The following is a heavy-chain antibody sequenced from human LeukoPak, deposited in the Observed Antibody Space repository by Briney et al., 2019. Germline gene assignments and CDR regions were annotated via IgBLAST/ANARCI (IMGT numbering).Heavy chain of an antibody. CDR1: GFTFSNYD. CDR2: IGSAGDT. D-gene: IGHD3-9*01. V-gene: IGHV3-13*01. J-gene: IGHJ3*02. CDR3: ARGGGLTGYNDAFDI. Sequence: GGSLRLSCAASGFTFSNYDMYWVRQVTGKGLEWVSGIGSAGDTYYPVSVKGRFTMSRENAKNSLYLQMNSLRAGDTAVYYCARGGGLTGYNDAFDIWGQGTMVTVS.